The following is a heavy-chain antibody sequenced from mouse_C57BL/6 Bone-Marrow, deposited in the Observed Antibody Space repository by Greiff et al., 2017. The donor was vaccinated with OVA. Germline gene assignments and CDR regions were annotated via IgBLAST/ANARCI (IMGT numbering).Heavy chain of an antibody. Sequence: VKLLESGAELARPGASVKLSCKASGYTFTSYGISWVKQRTGQGLEWIGEIYPRSGNTYYNEKFKGKATLTADKSSSTAYMELRSLTSEDSAVYFCARSVLGNAYWGQGTLVTVSA. J-gene: IGHJ3*01. CDR3: ARSVLGNAY. V-gene: IGHV1-81*01. CDR1: GYTFTSYG. D-gene: IGHD1-1*01. CDR2: IYPRSGNT.